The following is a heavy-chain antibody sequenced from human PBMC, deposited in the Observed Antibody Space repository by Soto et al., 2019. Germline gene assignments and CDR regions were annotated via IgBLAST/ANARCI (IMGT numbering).Heavy chain of an antibody. D-gene: IGHD2-2*01. CDR2: INHSGIT. J-gene: IGHJ4*02. CDR3: ARRVSSESWCSCFVD. CDR1: GGSFRGYF. V-gene: IGHV4-34*10. Sequence: SGNLFLTCALYGGSFRGYFWSWIRQPPGQGLEWIGEINHSGITSYSPSLGSRVTTSVDTPKNQFSLRLRAVTAADTAIYYCARRVSSESWCSCFVDWGWGTLVTV.